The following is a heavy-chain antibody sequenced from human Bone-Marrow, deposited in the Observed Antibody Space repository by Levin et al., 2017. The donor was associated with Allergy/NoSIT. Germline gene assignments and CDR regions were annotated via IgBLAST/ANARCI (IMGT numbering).Heavy chain of an antibody. Sequence: SETLSLTCIVSGGSFTSSVYSWGWIRQPPGKGLEWIGTIHYSGSANYNPSLTSRVTISVDTSKNQFSLKVRSVTAADTAVYYCAREWRTIYGLDVWGQGTTVTVSS. CDR1: GGSFTSSVYS. D-gene: IGHD1/OR15-1a*01. V-gene: IGHV4-39*07. J-gene: IGHJ6*02. CDR2: IHYSGSA. CDR3: AREWRTIYGLDV.